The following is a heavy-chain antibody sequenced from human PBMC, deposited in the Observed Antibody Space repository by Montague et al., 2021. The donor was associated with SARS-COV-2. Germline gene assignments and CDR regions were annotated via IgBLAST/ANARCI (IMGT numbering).Heavy chain of an antibody. D-gene: IGHD7-27*01. V-gene: IGHV4-31*03. J-gene: IGHJ2*01. CDR3: ARNRGWGSRGAGYIDL. Sequence: TLSLTRTVSGGSISGDSYDWTWIREHPGKGLEWIAYIYYTGSTYYNPSLQSRLRTSLDTSKNQFSLTLTSVTAADTVIYYCARNRGWGSRGAGYIDLWGRGTLVTVSS. CDR2: IYYTGST. CDR1: GGSISGDSYD.